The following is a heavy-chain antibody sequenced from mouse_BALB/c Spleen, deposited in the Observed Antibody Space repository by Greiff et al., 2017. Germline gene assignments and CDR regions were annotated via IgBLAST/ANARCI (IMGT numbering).Heavy chain of an antibody. CDR1: GFTFSSYT. J-gene: IGHJ4*01. Sequence: EVKVVESGGGLVQPGGSLKLSCAASGFTFSSYTMSWVRQTPEKRLEWVAYISNGGGSTYYPDTVKGRFTISRDNANNTLYLQMSSLKSEDTAMYYCARGDGYSNYYAMDYWGQGTSVTVSS. V-gene: IGHV5-12-2*01. CDR2: ISNGGGST. D-gene: IGHD2-3*01. CDR3: ARGDGYSNYYAMDY.